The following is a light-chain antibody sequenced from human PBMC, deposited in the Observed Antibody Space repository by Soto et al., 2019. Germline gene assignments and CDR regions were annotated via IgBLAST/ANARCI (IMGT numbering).Light chain of an antibody. CDR3: KHSYSSSPWT. CDR1: QSIRTY. J-gene: IGKJ1*01. V-gene: IGKV1-39*01. Sequence: DIQMTQSPSSLSASVGDRVTISCRASQSIRTYLNWYQQKPGTYPRLLIYRASSVKGGVPPRFSGSGSGRDFIRTISSLRPEDVATYFCKHSYSSSPWTFGQGTKVEVK. CDR2: RAS.